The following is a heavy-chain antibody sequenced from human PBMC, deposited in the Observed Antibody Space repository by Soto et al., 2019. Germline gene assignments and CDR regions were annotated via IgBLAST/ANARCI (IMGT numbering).Heavy chain of an antibody. CDR2: ISAGSTYI. D-gene: IGHD3-16*01. V-gene: IGHV3-21*02. CDR3: ARGPGRGDVTKGDYCFDY. Sequence: EVQLVESGGGLVKPGESLRLSCAASGFTFSSYSMNWVRQAPGKGLEWVSSISAGSTYIYYADSLKGRFTISRDNAKRSLSLQMNTLGDDDTAVYYCARGPGRGDVTKGDYCFDYWGQGTLVTVSS. J-gene: IGHJ4*02. CDR1: GFTFSSYS.